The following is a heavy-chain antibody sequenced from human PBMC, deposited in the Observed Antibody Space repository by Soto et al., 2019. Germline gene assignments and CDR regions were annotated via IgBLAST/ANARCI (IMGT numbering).Heavy chain of an antibody. Sequence: ASVKVSCKASGYTFTCYAMHWVRQAPGQRLEWMGWINAGNGNTKYSQKFQGRVTITRDTSASTAYMELSSVTAADTAVYYCARGRGGMSRGPTHDYLGQGNLVTVS. V-gene: IGHV1-3*01. CDR3: ARGRGGMSRGPTHDY. CDR2: INAGNGNT. CDR1: GYTFTCYA. J-gene: IGHJ4*02. D-gene: IGHD3-10*01.